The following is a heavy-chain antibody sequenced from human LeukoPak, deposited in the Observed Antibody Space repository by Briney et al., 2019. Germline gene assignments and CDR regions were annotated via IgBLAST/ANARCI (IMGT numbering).Heavy chain of an antibody. CDR1: GGTFSSYA. D-gene: IGHD6-6*01. V-gene: IGHV1-69*13. Sequence: SVKVSCKASGGTFSSYAISWVRQAPGQGLEWMGGIIPIFGTANYAQKFQGRVTITADESTSTAYMELSSLRSEDTAVYYCASCTEYSSSSCAFDIWGQGTMVTVSS. CDR2: IIPIFGTA. CDR3: ASCTEYSSSSCAFDI. J-gene: IGHJ3*02.